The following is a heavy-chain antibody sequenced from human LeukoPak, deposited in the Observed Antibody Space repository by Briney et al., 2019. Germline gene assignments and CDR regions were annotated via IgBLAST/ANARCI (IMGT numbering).Heavy chain of an antibody. J-gene: IGHJ5*02. CDR1: GGTFSSYA. Sequence: VASVKVSCKASGGTFSSYAISWVRQAPGQGLEWMGRIITILGIANYAQKFQGRVTITADKSTSTAYMELSSLRSEDTAVYYCAREAYYGSGSYYNWFDPWGQGTLVTVSS. V-gene: IGHV1-69*04. D-gene: IGHD3-10*01. CDR2: IITILGIA. CDR3: AREAYYGSGSYYNWFDP.